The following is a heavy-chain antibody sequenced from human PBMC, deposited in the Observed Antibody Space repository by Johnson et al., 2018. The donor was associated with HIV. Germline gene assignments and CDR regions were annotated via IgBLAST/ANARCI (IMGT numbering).Heavy chain of an antibody. CDR3: AKEGGIRGVAWELRAYSFDI. V-gene: IGHV3-30*18. J-gene: IGHJ3*02. D-gene: IGHD1-26*01. Sequence: QVQLVESGGGVVQPGKSLRLSCVASGFSFSSYGMHWVRQAPGKGLEWVALISYDGSNKYYADSVEGRFTISRVNSKNTLYLQMNSLTPEDTAVYYCAKEGGIRGVAWELRAYSFDIWGQGTMVTVSS. CDR1: GFSFSSYG. CDR2: ISYDGSNK.